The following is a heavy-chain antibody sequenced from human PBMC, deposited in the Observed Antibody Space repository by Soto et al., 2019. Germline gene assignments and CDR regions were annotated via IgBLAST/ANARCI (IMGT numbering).Heavy chain of an antibody. CDR3: ARVVGEILGSPSNYYYYYMDV. V-gene: IGHV3-66*01. J-gene: IGHJ6*03. Sequence: GGSLRLSCAASGFTVSSNYMSWVRQAPGKGLEWVSVIYSGGSTYYADSVKGRFTISRDNSKNTLYLQMNSLRAEDTAVYYCARVVGEILGSPSNYYYYYMDVWGKGTTVTVSS. CDR2: IYSGGST. D-gene: IGHD1-26*01. CDR1: GFTVSSNY.